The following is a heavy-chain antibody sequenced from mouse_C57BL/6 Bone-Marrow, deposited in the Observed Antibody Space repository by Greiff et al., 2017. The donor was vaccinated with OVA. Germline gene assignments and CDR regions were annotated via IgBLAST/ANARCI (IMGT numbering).Heavy chain of an antibody. D-gene: IGHD2-4*01. CDR1: GFTFSDYG. CDR2: ISNLAYTL. J-gene: IGHJ4*01. Sequence: EVTVVESGGGLVQPGGSLTLSCAASGFTFSDYGMAWVRQAPRKGPEWVAFISNLAYTLYYADTVTGRFTISRENAKNTLYLEMSSLRSEDTAMYYCARWHDYYYYAMDYWGQGTSVTVSS. CDR3: ARWHDYYYYAMDY. V-gene: IGHV5-15*01.